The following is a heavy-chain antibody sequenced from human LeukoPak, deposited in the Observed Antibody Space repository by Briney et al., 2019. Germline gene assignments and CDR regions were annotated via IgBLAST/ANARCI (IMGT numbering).Heavy chain of an antibody. V-gene: IGHV1-24*01. CDR3: ARGCRERYSSGWTDAFDI. J-gene: IGHJ3*02. CDR2: FDPEDGET. CDR1: GYTLTELS. Sequence: VKLPCKVSGYTLTELSMHRVRQAPGKGLEWMGGFDPEDGETIYAQKFQGRVIMTEATSTDTAYMELSSLRSEDTAVYYCARGCRERYSSGWTDAFDIWGQGTMVTVSS. D-gene: IGHD6-19*01.